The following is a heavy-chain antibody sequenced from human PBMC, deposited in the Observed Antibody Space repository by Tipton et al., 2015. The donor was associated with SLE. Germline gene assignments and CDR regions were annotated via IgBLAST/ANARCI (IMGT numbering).Heavy chain of an antibody. D-gene: IGHD5-24*01. J-gene: IGHJ4*02. CDR3: ARGRRDGYNYSPLFDY. CDR2: IHSSGIT. V-gene: IGHV4-61*02. CDR1: GGSVNSGSYY. Sequence: LRLSCTVSGGSVNSGSYYLSWIRQPVEKGLEWVGRIHSSGITNYNPSLKSRVTISADTSKNQFSLRLSSVTAADTAVYYCARGRRDGYNYSPLFDYWGQGTLVTVSS.